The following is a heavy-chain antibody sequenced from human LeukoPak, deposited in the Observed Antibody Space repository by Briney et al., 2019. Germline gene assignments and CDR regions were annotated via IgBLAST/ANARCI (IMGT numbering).Heavy chain of an antibody. CDR3: ARVYDFWSGYWNYYYYYYMDV. CDR1: GFTFSSYG. V-gene: IGHV3-33*01. CDR2: IWYDGSNK. D-gene: IGHD3-3*01. Sequence: PGRSLRLPCAASGFTFSSYGMHWVRQAPGKGLEWVAVIWYDGSNKYYADSVKGRFTISRDNSKNTLYLQMNSLRAEDTAVYYCARVYDFWSGYWNYYYYYYMDVWGKGTTVTVSS. J-gene: IGHJ6*03.